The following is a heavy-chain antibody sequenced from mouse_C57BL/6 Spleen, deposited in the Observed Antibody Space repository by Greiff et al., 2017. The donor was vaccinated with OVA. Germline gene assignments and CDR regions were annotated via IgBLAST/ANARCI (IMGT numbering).Heavy chain of an antibody. Sequence: QVQLQQSGAELVMPGASVKLSCKASGYTFTSYWMHWVKQRPGQGLEWIGEIDPYTNYNQKFKGKSTLTVDKSSSTAYMQLSSLTSEDSAVYYCARGKGYFDYWGQGTTLTVSS. CDR1: GYTFTSYW. CDR3: ARGKGYFDY. J-gene: IGHJ2*01. D-gene: IGHD1-3*01. V-gene: IGHV1-69*01. CDR2: IDPYT.